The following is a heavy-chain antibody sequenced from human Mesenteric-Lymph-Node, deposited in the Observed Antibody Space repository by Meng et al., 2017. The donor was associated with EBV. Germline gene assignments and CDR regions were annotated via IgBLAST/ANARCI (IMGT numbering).Heavy chain of an antibody. D-gene: IGHD2-2*01. CDR3: ARVSTSRFDY. Sequence: QLQLQESGSGLVXPXXXXXLTCAVSGGYISSGGYYWSWIRQPPGKGLEWLGHIYYSGNTHYNPSLKSRLTISVDTSKNQFSLSLTFVTAADTAVYYCARVSTSRFDYWGQGSLVTVSS. CDR2: IYYSGNT. CDR1: GGYISSGGYY. V-gene: IGHV4-30-4*01. J-gene: IGHJ4*02.